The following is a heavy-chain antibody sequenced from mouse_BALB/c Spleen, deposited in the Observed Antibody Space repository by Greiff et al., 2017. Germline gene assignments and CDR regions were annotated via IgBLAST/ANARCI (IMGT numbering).Heavy chain of an antibody. Sequence: QVQLQQSGAELMKPGASVKISCKATGYTFSSYWIEWVKQRPGHGLEWIGEILPGSGSTNYNEKFKGKATFTADTSSNTAYMQLSSLTSEDSAVYYCARGDYGSLYAMDYWGQGTSVTVSS. CDR1: GYTFSSYW. J-gene: IGHJ4*01. CDR2: ILPGSGST. D-gene: IGHD1-1*01. V-gene: IGHV1-9*01. CDR3: ARGDYGSLYAMDY.